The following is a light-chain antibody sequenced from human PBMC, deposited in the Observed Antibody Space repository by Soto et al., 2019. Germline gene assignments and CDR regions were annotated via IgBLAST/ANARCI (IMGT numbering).Light chain of an antibody. CDR2: GAS. J-gene: IGKJ3*01. CDR3: QQYGSSPFT. Sequence: EIALTQSPGTLSLSPGERATLSCRASQSVSSSYLAWYQQKPGQAPRLLIYGASSRATGIPDRFSGSGSGTDFTLTISRLEPEDFAVYYCQQYGSSPFTFGPGNKVDIK. CDR1: QSVSSSY. V-gene: IGKV3-20*01.